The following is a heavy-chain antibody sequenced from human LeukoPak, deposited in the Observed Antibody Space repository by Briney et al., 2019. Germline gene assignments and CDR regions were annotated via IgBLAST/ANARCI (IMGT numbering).Heavy chain of an antibody. CDR3: ARDPYGSGSPDI. J-gene: IGHJ3*02. D-gene: IGHD3-10*01. Sequence: PSETLSLTCTVSGGSISSYYWSWIRQSPGKGLEWIGYIYYSGSTNYNPSLKSRVTISVDTSKNQVSLKLSSVTAADTAVYYCARDPYGSGSPDIWGQGTMVTVSS. V-gene: IGHV4-59*01. CDR2: IYYSGST. CDR1: GGSISSYY.